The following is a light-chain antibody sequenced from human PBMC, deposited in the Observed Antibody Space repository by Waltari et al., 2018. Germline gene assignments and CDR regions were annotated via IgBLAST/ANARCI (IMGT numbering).Light chain of an antibody. CDR3: QVWDGSSDHVV. V-gene: IGLV3-21*02. CDR2: DDS. CDR1: NIGTKN. Sequence: SYVLTQSPSVSVAPGQTARLTCGGNNIGTKNVHWYQQKPGQAPVLVVYDDSDRPSGIPERFSGSNSENTATLTISRVEAGDEAAYYCQVWDGSSDHVVFGGGTKLTVL. J-gene: IGLJ3*02.